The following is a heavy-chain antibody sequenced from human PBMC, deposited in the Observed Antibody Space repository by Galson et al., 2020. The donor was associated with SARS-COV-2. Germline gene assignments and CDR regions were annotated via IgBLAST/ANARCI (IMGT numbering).Heavy chain of an antibody. J-gene: IGHJ6*03. CDR1: GFDVSKTY. V-gene: IGHV3-53*01. CDR2: IYGGGST. D-gene: IGHD6-6*01. Sequence: GGSLRLSCEASGFDVSKTYVTWVRQAPGMGLEWVSVIYGGGSTYYADSVRDRFIISRDDSENTVYLQMSSLRVGDTAVYYCATLHGSSSVYYKYYYYMDVWGKGTTVTVSS. CDR3: ATLHGSSSVYYKYYYYMDV.